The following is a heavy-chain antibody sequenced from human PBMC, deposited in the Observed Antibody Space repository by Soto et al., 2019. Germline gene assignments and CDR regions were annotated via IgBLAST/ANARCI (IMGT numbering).Heavy chain of an antibody. CDR1: GGSLNNYY. Sequence: QVQLQESGPRLVKPSETLSLTCTVSGGSLNNYYWSWIRQPAGKGLEWIGRIYTVWSTNYNPSLKSRGTMSIDTSKNQFSLRLTSVTAADTAVYYCARSPLTHSYAQFDSWGQGSLVTVSS. V-gene: IGHV4-4*07. CDR2: IYTVWST. D-gene: IGHD3-16*01. J-gene: IGHJ4*02. CDR3: ARSPLTHSYAQFDS.